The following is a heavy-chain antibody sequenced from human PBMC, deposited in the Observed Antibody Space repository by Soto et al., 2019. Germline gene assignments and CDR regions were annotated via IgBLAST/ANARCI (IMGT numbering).Heavy chain of an antibody. J-gene: IGHJ4*02. V-gene: IGHV3-53*04. Sequence: EVQLVESGGGLVQPGGSLRLSCAASGFTVSSNYMSWVRQAPGKGLEWVSVIYSGGSTYYADSVKGRFTISRHNSKNTLYRQMNSVRAEDTAVYYCARESPYGSGSYDYCGQGTLVAVSS. CDR2: IYSGGST. CDR1: GFTVSSNY. D-gene: IGHD3-10*01. CDR3: ARESPYGSGSYDY.